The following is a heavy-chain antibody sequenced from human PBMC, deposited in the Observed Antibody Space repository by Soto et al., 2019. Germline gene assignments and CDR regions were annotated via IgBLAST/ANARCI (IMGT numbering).Heavy chain of an antibody. CDR2: FDPEDGET. J-gene: IGHJ4*02. D-gene: IGHD3-22*01. V-gene: IGHV1-24*01. CDR3: ATARGRNRVVVITSFFFDY. CDR1: GYTLTELS. Sequence: ASVKVSCKVSGYTLTELSMHWVRQAPGKGLEWMGGFDPEDGETIYAQKFQGRVTMTEDTSTDTAYMELSSLRSEDTAVYYCATARGRNRVVVITSFFFDYWGQGTLVTVSS.